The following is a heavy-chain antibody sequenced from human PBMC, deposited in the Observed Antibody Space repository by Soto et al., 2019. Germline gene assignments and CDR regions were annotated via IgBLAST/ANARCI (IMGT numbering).Heavy chain of an antibody. D-gene: IGHD2-15*01. CDR3: ARLARYCSGGSCYATRWYFDY. CDR2: IKQDGSEK. V-gene: IGHV3-7*01. J-gene: IGHJ4*02. CDR1: GFTFSSYW. Sequence: GGSLRLSCAASGFTFSSYWMSWVRQAPGKGLEWVANIKQDGSEKYYVDSVKGRFTISRDNAKNSLYLQMNSLSAEDTAVYYCARLARYCSGGSCYATRWYFDYWGQGTLVTVSS.